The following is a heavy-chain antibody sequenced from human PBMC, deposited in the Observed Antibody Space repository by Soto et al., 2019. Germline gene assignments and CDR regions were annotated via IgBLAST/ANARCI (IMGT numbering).Heavy chain of an antibody. V-gene: IGHV3-23*01. CDR3: AKFPGAYCTSPTCFSHP. CDR2: ISGSGTST. J-gene: IGHJ5*02. CDR1: GFSFSNYA. Sequence: EVQLLESGGGLVQPGGSLRLSCAASGFSFSNYAMSWARQTPGKGLEWVSTISGSGTSTYYADSVKGRFTISRDNSKNTLYLQMNSLRAEDTAVFYCAKFPGAYCTSPTCFSHPWGQGTLVTVSS. D-gene: IGHD2-2*01.